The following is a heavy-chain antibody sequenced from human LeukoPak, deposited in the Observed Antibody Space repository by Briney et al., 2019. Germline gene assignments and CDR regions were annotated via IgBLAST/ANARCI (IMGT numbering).Heavy chain of an antibody. J-gene: IGHJ6*03. CDR1: GGSFSGYY. CDR3: ARRTGSGGWWFLEYYNYNYMDV. V-gene: IGHV4-34*01. CDR2: INHSGST. Sequence: SETLSLTCAVYGGSFSGYYWSWIRQPPGKGLEWIGEINHSGSTNYNPSLKSRVTISVDTSKNKFSLKRSSVTAADTAVDYWARRTGSGGWWFLEYYNYNYMDVWGKGTTVTISS. D-gene: IGHD6-19*01.